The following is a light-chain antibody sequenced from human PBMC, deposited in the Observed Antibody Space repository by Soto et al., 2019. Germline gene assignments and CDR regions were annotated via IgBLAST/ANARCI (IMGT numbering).Light chain of an antibody. V-gene: IGKV1-39*01. Sequence: DIHMTQSPSSLSAYVGHIFTITCRASQSISTYLNWYLQKPGKAPNLLIYTTSILESGVPSRLSGSGSGTDLTITISSMQNEDFETYLCQQSYSRTRTFGQGTKVDIK. J-gene: IGKJ1*01. CDR1: QSISTY. CDR3: QQSYSRTRT. CDR2: TTS.